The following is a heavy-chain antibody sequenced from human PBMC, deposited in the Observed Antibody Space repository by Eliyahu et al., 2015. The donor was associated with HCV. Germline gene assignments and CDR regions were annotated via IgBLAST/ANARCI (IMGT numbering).Heavy chain of an antibody. CDR2: ISYDGNKK. J-gene: IGHJ6*02. V-gene: IGHV3-30*04. CDR3: ARDDYSDFYTMDV. Sequence: QVQLVESGGGVVQPGRSVRXXCAASGFAFSNFAXHWVRQAPGKGLEWVAVISYDGNKKYYADSVKGRFTISRDNFKNTLYLQMDGLRAEDTAVYYCARDDYSDFYTMDVWGQGTTVTVSS. D-gene: IGHD4-11*01. CDR1: GFAFSNFA.